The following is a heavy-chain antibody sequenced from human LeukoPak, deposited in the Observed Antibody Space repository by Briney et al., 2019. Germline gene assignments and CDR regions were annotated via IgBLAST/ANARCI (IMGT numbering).Heavy chain of an antibody. CDR3: ARDRGYCSSTSCNNWFDP. V-gene: IGHV4-4*07. D-gene: IGHD2-2*01. J-gene: IGHJ5*02. Sequence: SETLSLTCTVSGGSISSYYWSWIRRPAGKGLEWIGRIYTSGSTNYNPSLKSRVTMSVDTSKNQFSLKLSSVTAADTAVYYCARDRGYCSSTSCNNWFDPWGQGTLVTVSS. CDR1: GGSISSYY. CDR2: IYTSGST.